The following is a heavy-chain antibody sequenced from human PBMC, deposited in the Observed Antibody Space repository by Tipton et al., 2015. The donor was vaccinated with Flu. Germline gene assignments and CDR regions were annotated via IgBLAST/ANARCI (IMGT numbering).Heavy chain of an antibody. CDR2: IYHSGST. CDR1: GYSISSGYY. D-gene: IGHD2-2*01. CDR3: ARGDCSSTSCLDY. J-gene: IGHJ4*02. Sequence: TLSLTCTVSGYSISSGYYWGGIRQPPGKGLEWIGSIYHSGSTYYNPSLKSRVTISADTSNNQFSLKLSSVTAADTAVYYCARGDCSSTSCLDYWGQGTLVTVSS. V-gene: IGHV4-38-2*02.